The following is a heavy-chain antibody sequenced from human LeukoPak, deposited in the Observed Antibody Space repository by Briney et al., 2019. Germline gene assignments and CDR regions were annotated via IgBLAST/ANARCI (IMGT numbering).Heavy chain of an antibody. Sequence: ASVKVSCKASGYTFTGYYMHWVRQAPGPGLEWMGWINPNSGGTNYAQKFQGRVTMTRDTSISTAYMELSRLRSDDTAVYYCARDLGTYYYDFDYWGQGTLVTVSS. CDR3: ARDLGTYYYDFDY. V-gene: IGHV1-2*02. D-gene: IGHD3-10*01. CDR1: GYTFTGYY. CDR2: INPNSGGT. J-gene: IGHJ4*02.